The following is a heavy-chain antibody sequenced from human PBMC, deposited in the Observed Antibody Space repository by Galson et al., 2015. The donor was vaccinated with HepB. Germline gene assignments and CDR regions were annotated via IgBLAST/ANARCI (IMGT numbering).Heavy chain of an antibody. J-gene: IGHJ1*01. D-gene: IGHD6-13*01. Sequence: SVKVSCKASGGTFSSYTISWVRQAPGQGLEWMGRIIPILGIANYAQKFQGRVTITADKSTSTAYMELSSLRSEDTAVYYCARVGRVKQQLDLRGEYFQHWGQGTLVTVSS. CDR2: IIPILGIA. CDR1: GGTFSSYT. V-gene: IGHV1-69*02. CDR3: ARVGRVKQQLDLRGEYFQH.